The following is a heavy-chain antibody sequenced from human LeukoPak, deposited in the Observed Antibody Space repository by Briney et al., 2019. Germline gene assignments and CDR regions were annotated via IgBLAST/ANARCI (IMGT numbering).Heavy chain of an antibody. D-gene: IGHD4-17*01. CDR2: ISSSGSTI. V-gene: IGHV3-11*01. Sequence: GRSLRLSCAASGFTFSDYYMSWIRQAPGKGLEWVSYISSSGSTIYYADSVKGRFTISRDNAKNSLYLQMNSLRAEDTAVYYCARGDHDYGDPEDWFDPWGQGTLVTVSS. CDR3: ARGDHDYGDPEDWFDP. CDR1: GFTFSDYY. J-gene: IGHJ5*02.